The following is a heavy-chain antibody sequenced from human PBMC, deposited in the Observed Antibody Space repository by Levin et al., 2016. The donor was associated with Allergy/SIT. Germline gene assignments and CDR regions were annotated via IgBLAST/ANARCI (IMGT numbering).Heavy chain of an antibody. J-gene: IGHJ4*02. Sequence: WIRQPPGKGLEWVANIKQDGSEKYYVDSVKGRFTISRDNSKNTLYLQMNSLRAEDTAVYYCARDSDIVVVVAALGYWGQGTLVTVSS. V-gene: IGHV3-7*01. D-gene: IGHD2-15*01. CDR2: IKQDGSEK. CDR3: ARDSDIVVVVAALGY.